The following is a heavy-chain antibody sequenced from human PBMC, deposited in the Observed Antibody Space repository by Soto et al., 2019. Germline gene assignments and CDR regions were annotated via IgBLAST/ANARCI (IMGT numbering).Heavy chain of an antibody. D-gene: IGHD1-26*01. CDR3: ASPLPATLDAFDI. CDR1: GYSFTTYD. CDR2: MNPKSGNT. J-gene: IGHJ3*02. Sequence: ASVKVSCKASGYSFTTYDINWVRQATGQGLEWMGWMNPKSGNTGYAQKFQGRVTMTRNTSISAAHMELSSLRAEDTAVYYCASPLPATLDAFDIWGQGTMVTVSS. V-gene: IGHV1-8*01.